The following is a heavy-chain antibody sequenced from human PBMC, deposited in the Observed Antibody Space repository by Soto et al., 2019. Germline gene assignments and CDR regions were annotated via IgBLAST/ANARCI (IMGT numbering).Heavy chain of an antibody. V-gene: IGHV4-59*01. Sequence: SDTLSLTCTVSGGSISSYYWSWIRQPPGKGLEWIGYIYYSGSTNYNPSLKSRVTISVDTSKNQFSLKLSSVTAADTAVYYCARVGGIAAAGTLWFDPWGQGTLVTVS. J-gene: IGHJ5*02. CDR1: GGSISSYY. CDR3: ARVGGIAAAGTLWFDP. CDR2: IYYSGST. D-gene: IGHD6-13*01.